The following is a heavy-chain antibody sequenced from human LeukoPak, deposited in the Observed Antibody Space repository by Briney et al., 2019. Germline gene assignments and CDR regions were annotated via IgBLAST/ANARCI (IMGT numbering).Heavy chain of an antibody. Sequence: SETLSLTCTVSGGSISSYHWSWIRQPAGKGLEWIGRFYTSGTSNYNPSLKSRVTMSGDTSKNQFSLKLSSVTAADTAVYYCARGPGGSYFAFDYWGQGTRVTGSS. CDR3: ARGPGGSYFAFDY. CDR2: FYTSGTS. CDR1: GGSISSYH. V-gene: IGHV4-4*07. D-gene: IGHD1-26*01. J-gene: IGHJ4*02.